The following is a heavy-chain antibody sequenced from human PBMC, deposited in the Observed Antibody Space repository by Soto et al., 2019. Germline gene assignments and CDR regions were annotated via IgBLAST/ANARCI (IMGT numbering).Heavy chain of an antibody. J-gene: IGHJ6*02. CDR1: GGSISSGGYY. D-gene: IGHD5-18*01. CDR3: ARVVTTEAYYYYGMDV. Sequence: QVQLQESGPGLVKPSQTLSLTCTVSGGSISSGGYYWSWIRQHPGKGLEWIGYIYYSGSTYYNPSLKSRVTISGDTSKNQFSLKLSSVTAADTDVYDCARVVTTEAYYYYGMDVWGQGTTVTVSS. V-gene: IGHV4-31*03. CDR2: IYYSGST.